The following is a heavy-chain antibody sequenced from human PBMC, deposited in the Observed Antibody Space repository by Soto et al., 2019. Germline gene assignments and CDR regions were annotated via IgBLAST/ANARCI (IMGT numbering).Heavy chain of an antibody. D-gene: IGHD3-9*01. CDR1: GGSISSSSYY. Sequence: SETLSLTCTVSGGSISSSSYYWGWIRQPPGKGLEWIGSIYYSGSTYYNPSLKSRVTISVDTSKNQFSLKLSSVTAADTAVYYCARIFEKASWFDPWGQGTLVTVSS. CDR3: ARIFEKASWFDP. J-gene: IGHJ5*02. V-gene: IGHV4-39*01. CDR2: IYYSGST.